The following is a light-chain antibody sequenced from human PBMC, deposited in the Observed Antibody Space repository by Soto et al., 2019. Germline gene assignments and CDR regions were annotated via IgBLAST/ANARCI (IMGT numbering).Light chain of an antibody. J-gene: IGKJ4*01. CDR2: DAS. CDR1: QSVSSY. CDR3: QQRSNWPPLP. Sequence: EIVLTQSPATLSLSPGERATLSCRASQSVSSYLAWYQQKPGQAPMLLIYDASNRATGIPARFSGRGSGTDFTLTSSSLEPEDFAVYYCQQRSNWPPLPFGGGTKVELK. V-gene: IGKV3-11*01.